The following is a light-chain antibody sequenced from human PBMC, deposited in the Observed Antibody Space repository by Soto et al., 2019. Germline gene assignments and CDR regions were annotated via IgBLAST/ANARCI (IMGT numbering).Light chain of an antibody. V-gene: IGLV2-8*01. CDR3: TSYAGGNNV. J-gene: IGLJ1*01. Sequence: QSALTQPPSASGSPGQSVTMSCTGTSSDVGGYVSWYQQHPGKVPKLMVYEVNKRPSGVPDRFSGSKSGNTASLTVSGLQAEDEADYYCTSYAGGNNVFGTGTKLTVL. CDR1: SSDVGGY. CDR2: EVN.